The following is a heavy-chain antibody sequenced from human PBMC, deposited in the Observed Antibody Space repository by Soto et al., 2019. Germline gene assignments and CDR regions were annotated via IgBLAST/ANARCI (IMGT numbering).Heavy chain of an antibody. CDR2: IKKDGSRT. V-gene: IGHV3-7*04. Sequence: EAQLVESGGGLVQPGGSLRLSCEASGFSLGSYWMTWVRQAPGKGLEWVANIKKDGSRTSYLDSVRGRFTISRYNVGNSLSLQTDSLRAEDTGLYFCASDVSPGTSTLYLDAFDIWGQGTMVTVSS. CDR1: GFSLGSYW. J-gene: IGHJ3*02. CDR3: ASDVSPGTSTLYLDAFDI. D-gene: IGHD2-8*01.